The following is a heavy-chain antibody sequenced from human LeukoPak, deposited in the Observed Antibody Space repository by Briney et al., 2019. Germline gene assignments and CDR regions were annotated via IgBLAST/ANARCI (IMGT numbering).Heavy chain of an antibody. CDR1: GYTFTSYA. D-gene: IGHD6-19*01. V-gene: IGHV7-4-1*02. CDR3: ARARTRIAVAGFRP. CDR2: INTNTGNP. Sequence: ASVKVSCKASGYTFTSYAMNWVRQAPGQGLEWMGWINTNTGNPTYAQGFTGRFVFSLDTSLSTAYLQISSLKAEDTAVYYCARARTRIAVAGFRPWGQGTLVTVSS. J-gene: IGHJ5*02.